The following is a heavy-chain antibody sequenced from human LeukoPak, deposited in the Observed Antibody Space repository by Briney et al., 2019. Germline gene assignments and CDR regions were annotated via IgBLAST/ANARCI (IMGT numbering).Heavy chain of an antibody. CDR2: IYYSGST. V-gene: IGHV4-61*08. J-gene: IGHJ6*03. D-gene: IGHD3-22*01. Sequence: SETLSLTCAVSGGSISSGGYSWSWIRQPPGKGLEWIGYIYYSGSTNYNPSLKSRVTISVDTSKNQFSLKLSSVTAADTAVYYCATGTRIGRYYYDSSGYYYYYYMDVWGKGTTVTVSS. CDR1: GGSISSGGYS. CDR3: ATGTRIGRYYYDSSGYYYYYYMDV.